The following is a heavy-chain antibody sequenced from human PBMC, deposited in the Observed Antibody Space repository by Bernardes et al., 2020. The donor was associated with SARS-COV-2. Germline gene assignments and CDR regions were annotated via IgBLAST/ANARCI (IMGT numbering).Heavy chain of an antibody. CDR2: INTDGSTT. J-gene: IGHJ4*02. D-gene: IGHD2-15*01. V-gene: IGHV3-74*01. CDR3: ARGYCSGYSFDY. CDR1: GFTFSSYW. Sequence: GWSLIRSCAASGFTFSSYWIHWVRQAPGKGLVWVSRINTDGSTTNYADSVKGRFTISRDNAKNTVYLQMNSLRAEDTAVYYCARGYCSGYSFDYWGQGTLVTVSS.